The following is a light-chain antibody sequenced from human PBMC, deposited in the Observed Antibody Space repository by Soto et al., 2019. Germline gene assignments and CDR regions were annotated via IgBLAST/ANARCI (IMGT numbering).Light chain of an antibody. CDR3: QQYNSYWT. J-gene: IGKJ1*01. CDR1: QSISNW. CDR2: KAS. Sequence: DIQMTQSPSTLSASVGDRVTITCRASQSISNWLAWYQQKPGKVPKLLIYKASTLESGVPSRFSGSASGTEFTLTISSLQPDDFATYYCQQYNSYWTFGQGTKVDIK. V-gene: IGKV1-5*03.